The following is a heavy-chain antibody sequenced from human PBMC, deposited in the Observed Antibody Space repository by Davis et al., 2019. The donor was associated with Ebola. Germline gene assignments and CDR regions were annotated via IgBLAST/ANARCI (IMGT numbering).Heavy chain of an antibody. D-gene: IGHD2-2*01. V-gene: IGHV3-9*01. J-gene: IGHJ4*02. Sequence: SLKISCAASGFTFDDYAMHWVRQAPGKGLEWVSGISWNSGSIGYADSVKGRFTISRDNAKNSLYLQMNSLRAEDTAVYYCAREVVVPAAMVFWGQGTLVTVSS. CDR1: GFTFDDYA. CDR3: AREVVVPAAMVF. CDR2: ISWNSGSI.